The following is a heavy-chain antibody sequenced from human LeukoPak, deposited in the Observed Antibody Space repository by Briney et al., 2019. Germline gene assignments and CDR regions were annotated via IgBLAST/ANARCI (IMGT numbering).Heavy chain of an antibody. CDR1: GGSISSGGYY. D-gene: IGHD6-19*01. CDR3: ARDRDIAVAGTRYYYYGMDV. V-gene: IGHV4-31*03. J-gene: IGHJ6*04. Sequence: PSETLSLTCTVSGGSISSGGYYWSWIRQHPGKGPEWIGYIYYSGSTYYNPSLKSRVTISVDTSKNQFSLKLSSVTAADTAVYYCARDRDIAVAGTRYYYYGMDVWGKGTTVTVSS. CDR2: IYYSGST.